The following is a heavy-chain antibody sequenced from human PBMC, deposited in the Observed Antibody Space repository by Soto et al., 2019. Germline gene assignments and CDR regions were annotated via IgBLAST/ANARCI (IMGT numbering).Heavy chain of an antibody. Sequence: SGGSLRLSCKASGFTISRYAMTWVRQAPGKGLEWVSAISGSGGSTYYADSVKGRFTISRDNSKNTLYLQMNSLRAEDTAVYYCAKEAPANWNSFAYDYWGQGTLVTVSS. CDR3: AKEAPANWNSFAYDY. D-gene: IGHD1-7*01. CDR2: ISGSGGST. V-gene: IGHV3-23*01. J-gene: IGHJ4*02. CDR1: GFTISRYA.